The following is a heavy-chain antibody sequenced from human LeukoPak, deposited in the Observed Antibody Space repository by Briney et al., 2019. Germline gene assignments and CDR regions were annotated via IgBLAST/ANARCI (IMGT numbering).Heavy chain of an antibody. CDR3: ATETGPYYFDY. J-gene: IGHJ4*02. Sequence: GGSLRLSCAASGFTFSSYWMHWVRQAPGKGLVWVSRINSDGSSTSYADSVKGRFTISRDNSKNTLYLQMNSLRAEDTAVYYCATETGPYYFDYWGQGTLVTVSS. CDR1: GFTFSSYW. D-gene: IGHD1-1*01. V-gene: IGHV3-74*01. CDR2: INSDGSST.